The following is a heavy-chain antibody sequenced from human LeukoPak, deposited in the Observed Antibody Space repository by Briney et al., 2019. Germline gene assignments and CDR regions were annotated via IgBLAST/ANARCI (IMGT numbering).Heavy chain of an antibody. CDR2: IIPMFGTA. J-gene: IGHJ4*02. D-gene: IGHD3-22*01. Sequence: SVKVSCKASGGTFSRYAISWVRQAPGQGLEWMGGIIPMFGTANYAQKFQGRVTIITDESTSTAYMELSSLRSEDTAVYFCARLYSDSSGYGSLSLDYWGQGTLVTVSS. CDR1: GGTFSRYA. V-gene: IGHV1-69*05. CDR3: ARLYSDSSGYGSLSLDY.